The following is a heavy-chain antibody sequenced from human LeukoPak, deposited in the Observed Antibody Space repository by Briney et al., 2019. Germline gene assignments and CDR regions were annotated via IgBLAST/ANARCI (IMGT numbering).Heavy chain of an antibody. J-gene: IGHJ6*03. CDR3: AKDRGSSSHMDV. V-gene: IGHV3-30*02. D-gene: IGHD6-6*01. CDR1: GFTFSSYA. Sequence: GGSLRLSCAASGFTFSSYAMSWVRQAPGKGLEWVAVIWYGGSNKYYADSVKGRFTISRDNSKNTLYLQMNSLRAEDTAVYYCAKDRGSSSHMDVWGKGTTVTVSS. CDR2: IWYGGSNK.